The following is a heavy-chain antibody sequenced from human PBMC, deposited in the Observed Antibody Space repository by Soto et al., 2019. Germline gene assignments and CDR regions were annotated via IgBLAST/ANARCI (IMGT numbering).Heavy chain of an antibody. CDR3: ERDPPRYFTSSPEGAGL. D-gene: IGHD2-21*01. CDR1: GYTFTDSH. CDR2: INPKTGDT. V-gene: IGHV1-2*02. Sequence: QVQLVQSGTEVKKPGASVKVSCKASGYTFTDSHIHWVRQASGQGLAWLGWINPKTGDTNSPQKFQGRITMTRDTSMSTAYMDLTNLTSDDTAVYYCERDPPRYFTSSPEGAGLWGQGTLVTVSS. J-gene: IGHJ4*02.